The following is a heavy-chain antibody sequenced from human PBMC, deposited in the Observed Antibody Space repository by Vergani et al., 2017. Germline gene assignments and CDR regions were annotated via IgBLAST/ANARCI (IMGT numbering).Heavy chain of an antibody. Sequence: QLVESGGGWVQPGGSLRLSCVVSGFDFSSYIMNWVRQAPGKGLEWVSFVSTGTKSQSYAESVKGRFTISRDSAKNSLYLQMDSLRAEDTAVYYCVRGGRGDHGDFWSRLGPWGQGTRVIVSS. CDR2: VSTGTKSQ. V-gene: IGHV3-48*01. CDR1: GFDFSSYI. D-gene: IGHD3-3*01. CDR3: VRGGRGDHGDFWSRLGP. J-gene: IGHJ5*02.